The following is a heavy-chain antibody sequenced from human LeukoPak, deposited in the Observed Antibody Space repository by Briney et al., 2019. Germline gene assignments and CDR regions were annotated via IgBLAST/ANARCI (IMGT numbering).Heavy chain of an antibody. V-gene: IGHV3-7*01. CDR3: ARIRSTSFDY. J-gene: IGHJ4*02. D-gene: IGHD2-2*01. CDR2: IKRDGSEK. Sequence: GGSLRLSCAASGFTFSDYYMSWIRQAPGKGLEWVANIKRDGSEKYYVDSVKGRFTISRDNAKNSLYLQMNSLRAEDTAVYYCARIRSTSFDYWGQGTLVTVSS. CDR1: GFTFSDYY.